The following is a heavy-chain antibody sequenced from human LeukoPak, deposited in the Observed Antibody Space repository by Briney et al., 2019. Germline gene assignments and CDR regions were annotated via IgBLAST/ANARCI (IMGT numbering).Heavy chain of an antibody. J-gene: IGHJ4*02. CDR2: VSGSGGST. Sequence: GGSLRLSCAASGFTFSSYAMSWVRQAPGKGLEYVSGVSGSGGSTYYADSVKGRFTISRDNSKNTLYLQMNSLRAEDTAVYYCAIPSSGWSFDYWGQGTLVTVSS. V-gene: IGHV3-23*01. D-gene: IGHD6-19*01. CDR3: AIPSSGWSFDY. CDR1: GFTFSSYA.